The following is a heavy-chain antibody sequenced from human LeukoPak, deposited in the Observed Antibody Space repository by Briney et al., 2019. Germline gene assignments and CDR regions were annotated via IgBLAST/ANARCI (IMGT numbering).Heavy chain of an antibody. V-gene: IGHV3-21*01. D-gene: IGHD5-24*01. CDR3: AKKMDDAFDI. CDR1: GFTFSSYS. J-gene: IGHJ3*02. CDR2: ISSSSGYI. Sequence: PGGSLRLSCAASGFTFSSYSMNWVRQAPGKGLEWVSFISSSSGYISYADSVKGRFTISRENAKNSLYLQMNNLRAEDTAVYYCAKKMDDAFDIWGQGTMVTVSS.